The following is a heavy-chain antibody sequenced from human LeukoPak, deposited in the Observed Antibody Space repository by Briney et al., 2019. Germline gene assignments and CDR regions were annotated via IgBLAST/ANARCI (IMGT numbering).Heavy chain of an antibody. CDR3: ARRWQWLRPATFDY. Sequence: PSETLSLTCTVSGGSISSGDYYWGSLRQPPGKGLEWIGESNHSGSTNYNPSLKSRVTISVDPSKSQFSLKLSSVTAADTAVYYCARRWQWLRPATFDYWGQGTLVTVSS. CDR2: SNHSGST. CDR1: GGSISSGDYY. J-gene: IGHJ4*02. D-gene: IGHD5-12*01. V-gene: IGHV4-39*07.